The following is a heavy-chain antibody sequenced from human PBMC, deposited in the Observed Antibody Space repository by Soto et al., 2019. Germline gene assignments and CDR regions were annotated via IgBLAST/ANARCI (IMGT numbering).Heavy chain of an antibody. CDR1: GFSLSTSGVG. V-gene: IGHV2-5*01. CDR2: IYWNDDE. J-gene: IGHJ5*02. Sequence: QITLKESGPTLVKPTQTLTLTCTFSGFSLSTSGVGVGWIRQPPGRALEWLALIYWNDDERYSPALRNRLTITKDTSKNQVVLTMTNMDAVDTATYYCVNSLPGLGSCDSTSCLTWFDPWGQGTLVTVSS. CDR3: VNSLPGLGSCDSTSCLTWFDP. D-gene: IGHD2-2*01.